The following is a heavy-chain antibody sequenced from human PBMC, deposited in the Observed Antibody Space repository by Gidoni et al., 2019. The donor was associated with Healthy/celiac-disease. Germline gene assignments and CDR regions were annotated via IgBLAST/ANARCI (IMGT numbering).Heavy chain of an antibody. CDR1: GFTFSSYS. CDR2: ISSSSSYI. D-gene: IGHD3-9*01. V-gene: IGHV3-21*01. Sequence: EVQLVESGGGLVTPGGSLRLSCAASGFTFSSYSMNWVRQAPGKGLEWVSSISSSSSYIYYEDSVKGRFTISRDNAKNSLYLQMNSLRAEDTAVYYCARDRPTYDDILTGYGDAFDIWGQGTMVTVSP. CDR3: ARDRPTYDDILTGYGDAFDI. J-gene: IGHJ3*02.